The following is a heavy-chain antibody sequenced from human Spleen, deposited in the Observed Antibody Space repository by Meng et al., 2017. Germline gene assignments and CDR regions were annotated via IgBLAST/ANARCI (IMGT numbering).Heavy chain of an antibody. CDR1: GYSFSAYY. J-gene: IGHJ4*02. CDR2: IKPHTGDT. Sequence: QVHLVQSGAWVKKPAASVKVSCEASGYSFSAYYIHWVRQAPGQGLEWMGHIKPHTGDTLYAQKFQGRVSMTRDTSINTAYVELSGLGSDDTAVYYCVRDENISLGKLFGDYWGQGTLVTVSS. CDR3: VRDENISLGKLFGDY. V-gene: IGHV1-2*06. D-gene: IGHD2/OR15-2a*01.